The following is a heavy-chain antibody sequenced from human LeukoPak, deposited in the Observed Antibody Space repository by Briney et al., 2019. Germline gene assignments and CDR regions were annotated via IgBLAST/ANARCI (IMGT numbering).Heavy chain of an antibody. Sequence: ASVKVSCKASGYTFTGYYMHWVRQAPGQGLEWMGWINPNSGGTNYAQKFQGRVTMTRDTSISTAYMELSSLRSEDTAVYYCARDKGLGPAYWFDPWGQGTLVTVSS. J-gene: IGHJ5*02. CDR3: ARDKGLGPAYWFDP. CDR1: GYTFTGYY. V-gene: IGHV1-2*02. CDR2: INPNSGGT. D-gene: IGHD2-2*01.